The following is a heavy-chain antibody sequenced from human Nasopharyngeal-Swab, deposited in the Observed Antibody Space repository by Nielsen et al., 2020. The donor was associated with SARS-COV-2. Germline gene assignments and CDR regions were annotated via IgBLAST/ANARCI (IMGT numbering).Heavy chain of an antibody. J-gene: IGHJ6*03. CDR2: ISSSSSTI. CDR3: ARDPRVSWGEYHYYYYMDV. V-gene: IGHV3-48*04. Sequence: VRQAPGKGLEWVSYISSSSSTIYYADSVKGRFTISRDNAKNSLYLQMNSLRAEDTAVYYCARDPRVSWGEYHYYYYMDVWGKGTTVTVSS. D-gene: IGHD3-16*01.